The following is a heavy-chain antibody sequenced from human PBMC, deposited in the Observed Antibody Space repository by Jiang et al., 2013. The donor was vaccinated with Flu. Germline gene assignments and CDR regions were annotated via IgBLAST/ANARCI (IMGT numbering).Heavy chain of an antibody. Sequence: SGAEVKKPGSSVKVSCKASGGTFSSYAISWVRQAPGQGLEWMGRIIPILGIANYAQKFQGRVTITADKSTSTAYMELSSLRSEDTAVYYCTGDMGEHGDYDYYYYYGMDVWGQGTTVTVSS. CDR2: IIPILGIA. J-gene: IGHJ6*02. CDR1: GGTFSSYA. CDR3: TGDMGEHGDYDYYYYYGMDV. D-gene: IGHD4-17*01. V-gene: IGHV1-69*04.